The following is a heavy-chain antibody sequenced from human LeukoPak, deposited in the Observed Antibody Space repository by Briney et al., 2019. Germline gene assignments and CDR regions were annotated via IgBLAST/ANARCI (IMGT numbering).Heavy chain of an antibody. J-gene: IGHJ4*02. Sequence: SETLSLTCTVSGVSISSSNSYWGWIRQPPGKGLERIGSIYYSGNTYYNASLKSRVTISVDTSKNQFSLKLSSVTAADTAVYYCARGPFMVRGGTFDYWGQGTLVTVSS. V-gene: IGHV4-39*07. CDR1: GVSISSSNSY. CDR2: IYYSGNT. CDR3: ARGPFMVRGGTFDY. D-gene: IGHD3-10*01.